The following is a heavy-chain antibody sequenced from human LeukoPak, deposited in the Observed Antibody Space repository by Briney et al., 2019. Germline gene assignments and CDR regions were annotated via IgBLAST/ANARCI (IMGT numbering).Heavy chain of an antibody. V-gene: IGHV3-23*01. D-gene: IGHD3-3*01. CDR1: GFTFSSYA. CDR2: ISGGGGST. Sequence: GGSLRLSCAASGFTFSSYAMSWVRQAPGKGLEWVSAISGGGGSTDYADSVKGRFTISRDNSKNSLYLQMNSLRAEDTAVYYCARDFWARYDFWSGYHPAYYYYGMDVWGQGTTVTVSS. CDR3: ARDFWARYDFWSGYHPAYYYYGMDV. J-gene: IGHJ6*02.